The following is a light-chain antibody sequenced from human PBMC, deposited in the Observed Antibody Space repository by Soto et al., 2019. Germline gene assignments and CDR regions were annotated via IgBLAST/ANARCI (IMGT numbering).Light chain of an antibody. Sequence: EIVMTQSPATLSVSPGERATLSCRASQSVRSNLGWYQQKSGQAPRLLIYGASTRATGAPARFSGNGSGTEFTLTISSLQSEDFAVYYCQQYNTWPPTFGHGTKVEIK. CDR2: GAS. CDR1: QSVRSN. CDR3: QQYNTWPPT. V-gene: IGKV3-15*01. J-gene: IGKJ1*01.